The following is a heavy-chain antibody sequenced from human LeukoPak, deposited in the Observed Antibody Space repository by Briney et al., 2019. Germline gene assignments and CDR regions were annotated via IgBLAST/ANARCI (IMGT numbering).Heavy chain of an antibody. CDR2: ISSNGGST. J-gene: IGHJ5*02. Sequence: GGSLRLSCAASGFTFSSYAMHWVRQAPGKGLEYVSAISSNGGSTYYANSVKGRFTISRDNSKNTLYLQMGSLRAEDMAVYYCARSMAAEGTGPFDPWGQGTLVTVSS. CDR1: GFTFSSYA. D-gene: IGHD6-13*01. V-gene: IGHV3-64*01. CDR3: ARSMAAEGTGPFDP.